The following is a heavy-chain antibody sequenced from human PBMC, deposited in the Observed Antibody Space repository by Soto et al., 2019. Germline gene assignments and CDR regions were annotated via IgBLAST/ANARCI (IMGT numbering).Heavy chain of an antibody. CDR3: AKYYYDSSGYMSWYFDL. CDR2: IYYSGST. CDR1: GGSISSGDNY. Sequence: QVQLQESGPGLVKPSQTLSLTCTVSGGSISSGDNYWSWIRQPPGKGLEWIGYIYYSGSTYYNPSLKSRVTISVDTSKNQFSLKLSSVTAADTAVYYCAKYYYDSSGYMSWYFDLWGRSTLVTVSS. D-gene: IGHD3-22*01. J-gene: IGHJ2*01. V-gene: IGHV4-30-4*01.